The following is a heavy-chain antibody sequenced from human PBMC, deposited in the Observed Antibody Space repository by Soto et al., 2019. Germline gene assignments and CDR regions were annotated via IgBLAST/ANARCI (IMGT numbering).Heavy chain of an antibody. V-gene: IGHV5-10-1*01. Sequence: WESMKRSGQASGYIFTNYWITWVRQMPGKGLEWMGRIDPSGSDTSYSPSFQGHVIISADKSINTAYLQWSSLKASDTAKYYCARLTIFVWSIWGQGTPVIVSS. CDR3: ARLTIFVWSI. J-gene: IGHJ4*02. D-gene: IGHD3-3*01. CDR1: GYIFTNYW. CDR2: IDPSGSDT.